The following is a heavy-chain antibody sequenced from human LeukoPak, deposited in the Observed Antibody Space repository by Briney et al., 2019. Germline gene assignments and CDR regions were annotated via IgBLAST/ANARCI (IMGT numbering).Heavy chain of an antibody. CDR2: ITGSGTTT. J-gene: IGHJ3*01. Sequence: PGGSLRLSCVASGIAFRNYAMTWVRQAPGKGLEWVSSITGSGTTTRYADSVKGRFTISRDNSVDTLCLQVNSLSAEDTAVYYCGIDPNGDYIGAFDFWGQGTKVTASS. V-gene: IGHV3-23*01. D-gene: IGHD4-17*01. CDR1: GIAFRNYA. CDR3: GIDPNGDYIGAFDF.